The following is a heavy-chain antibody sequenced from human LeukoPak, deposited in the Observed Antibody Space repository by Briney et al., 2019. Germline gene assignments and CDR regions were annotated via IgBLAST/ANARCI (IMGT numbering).Heavy chain of an antibody. CDR1: GFSFSTYW. V-gene: IGHV3-7*01. CDR2: IRQDGSEK. J-gene: IGHJ4*02. D-gene: IGHD6-19*01. Sequence: PGGSLRLSCETSGFSFSTYWMSWVRQAPGKGLDWVANIRQDGSEKYYADSVKGRFTISRDNSKNTLYLQMNSLRAEDTAVYYCAKEAYSSGPPDYWGQGTLVTVSS. CDR3: AKEAYSSGPPDY.